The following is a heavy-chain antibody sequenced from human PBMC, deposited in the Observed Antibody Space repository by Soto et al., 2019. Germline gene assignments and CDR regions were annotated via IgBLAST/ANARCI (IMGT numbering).Heavy chain of an antibody. Sequence: QVQLLQSGAAVRKPGASVTVSCKASNDSLSSHFIHWVRQAPGEGLEWMGIINPDPNIASYSKEFQGSLTLTSDMPSRTVYMQLSNLRSDDTAVYYCAGASSRVSSVVAAYWGQGTLVTVSS. J-gene: IGHJ4*02. CDR1: NDSLSSHF. CDR2: INPDPNIA. V-gene: IGHV1-46*01. CDR3: AGASSRVSSVVAAY. D-gene: IGHD2-15*01.